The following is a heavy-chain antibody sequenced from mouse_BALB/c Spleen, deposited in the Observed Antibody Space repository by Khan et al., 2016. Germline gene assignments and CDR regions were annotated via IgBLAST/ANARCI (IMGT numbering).Heavy chain of an antibody. CDR2: IYPGSGNT. D-gene: IGHD1-1*01. Sequence: QVQLQQSGAELARPGASVKLSCKASGFTFTDYYIHWVKQRTGQGLEWIGGIYPGSGNTYYTAKFKGKATLTADTSSRTAYMQLSSLTSEDPAVYFCARSGLRSYYYAMSCWGQGASVPVSS. CDR1: GFTFTDYY. V-gene: IGHV1-76*01. CDR3: ARSGLRSYYYAMSC. J-gene: IGHJ4*01.